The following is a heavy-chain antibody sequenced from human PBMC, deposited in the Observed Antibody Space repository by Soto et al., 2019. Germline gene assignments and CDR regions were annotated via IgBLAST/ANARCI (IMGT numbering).Heavy chain of an antibody. J-gene: IGHJ6*02. Sequence: SETLSLTCAVYGGSFSGYYWSWIRQPPGKGLEWIGEINHSGSTNYNPSLKSRVTISVDTSKNQFSLKLSSVTAADTAVYYCARGGTIFGVVIIPLYYYGMDVWGQGTTVTV. V-gene: IGHV4-34*01. D-gene: IGHD3-3*01. CDR3: ARGGTIFGVVIIPLYYYGMDV. CDR1: GGSFSGYY. CDR2: INHSGST.